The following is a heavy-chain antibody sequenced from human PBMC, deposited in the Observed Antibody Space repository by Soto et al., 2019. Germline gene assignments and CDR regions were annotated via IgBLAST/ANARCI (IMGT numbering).Heavy chain of an antibody. CDR2: VNAGNGNT. V-gene: IGHV1-3*01. D-gene: IGHD2-2*01. Sequence: ASVKVSCKASGYTFTSYAMHWVRQAPGQRLECMGWVNAGNGNTKYSQKFQGRVTITRDTSASTAYMELSSLRSEDTAVYYCARHDCISTSCYYYYYYSMDVWGQGTTVTVSS. CDR3: ARHDCISTSCYYYYYYSMDV. CDR1: GYTFTSYA. J-gene: IGHJ6*02.